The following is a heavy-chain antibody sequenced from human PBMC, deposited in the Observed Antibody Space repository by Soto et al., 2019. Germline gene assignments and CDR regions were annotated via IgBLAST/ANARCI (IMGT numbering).Heavy chain of an antibody. V-gene: IGHV3-33*01. CDR1: GFTFSSYG. CDR2: IWYDGSNK. CDR3: ARTLRGVVVPAAIVSYYYYGMDG. J-gene: IGHJ6*02. Sequence: SLRLSCAASGFTFSSYGMHWVRQAPGKGLEWVAVIWYDGSNKYYADSVKGRFTISRDNSKNTLYLQMNSLRAEDTAVYYCARTLRGVVVPAAIVSYYYYGMDGWGQGTTVTVSS. D-gene: IGHD2-2*02.